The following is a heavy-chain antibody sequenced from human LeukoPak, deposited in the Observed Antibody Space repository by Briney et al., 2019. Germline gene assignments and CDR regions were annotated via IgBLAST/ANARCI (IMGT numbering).Heavy chain of an antibody. CDR2: INPNSGGT. CDR3: ARLAHYYDFWSGYFNYFDY. CDR1: GYTFTGYY. D-gene: IGHD3-3*01. Sequence: ASVKVSCKASGYTFTGYYMHWVRQAPGQGLEWMGWINPNSGGTNYAQKFQGRVTMTRDTSISTAYMELSRLRSDDTAVYYCARLAHYYDFWSGYFNYFDYWGQGTLVTVSS. J-gene: IGHJ4*02. V-gene: IGHV1-2*02.